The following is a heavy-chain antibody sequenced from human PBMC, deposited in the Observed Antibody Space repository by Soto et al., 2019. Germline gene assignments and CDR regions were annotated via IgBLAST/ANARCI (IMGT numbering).Heavy chain of an antibody. V-gene: IGHV3-30*18. Sequence: QVQLVESGGGVVQPGRSLRLSCAASGFTFSSYGMHWVRQAPGKGLEWVAVISYDGSNKYYADSVKGRLTISRDNSKNMLYLQMNSLRAEDTAVYYCAQETYSGPLDYWGQGTRVTVSS. CDR2: ISYDGSNK. CDR3: AQETYSGPLDY. CDR1: GFTFSSYG. D-gene: IGHD2-15*01. J-gene: IGHJ4*02.